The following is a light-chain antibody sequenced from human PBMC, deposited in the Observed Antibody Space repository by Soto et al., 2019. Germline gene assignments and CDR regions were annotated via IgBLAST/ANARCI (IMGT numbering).Light chain of an antibody. CDR2: KAS. V-gene: IGKV1-5*03. J-gene: IGKJ3*01. CDR1: QSISSW. CDR3: QQSFT. Sequence: DIQMTQSPSTLSASVGDRVTITCRASQSISSWLAWYQQKPGKARKLLIYKASTLESGVPSRFSGSGSGTEFTLTISSLQLDDFATYYCQQSFTFGPGTKVDIK.